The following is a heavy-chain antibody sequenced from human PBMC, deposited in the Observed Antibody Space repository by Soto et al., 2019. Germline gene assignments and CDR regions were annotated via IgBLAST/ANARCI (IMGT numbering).Heavy chain of an antibody. CDR1: GFTFSNFW. V-gene: IGHV3-7*01. CDR3: SRSLDS. Sequence: GGSLRLSCAASGFTFSNFWMDWVRQAPGKGLEWVANINPDGSEKQYVDSVKGRFTISRDNAKNSLYLQMSSLTAEDSALYYCSRSLDSWGQGTRVTVSS. J-gene: IGHJ4*02. CDR2: INPDGSEK.